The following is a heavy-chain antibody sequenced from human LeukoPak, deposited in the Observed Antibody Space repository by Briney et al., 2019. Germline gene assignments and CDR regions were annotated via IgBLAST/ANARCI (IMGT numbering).Heavy chain of an antibody. CDR3: ASSVSRDAFDI. CDR1: GGSISSSNW. V-gene: IGHV4-4*02. J-gene: IGHJ3*02. Sequence: PSGTLSLTCAVSGGSISSSNWWSWVRQPPGKGLEWIGEIYHSGSTYYNPSLKSRVTMSVDRSKNQFSLKLSSVTAADTAVYYCASSVSRDAFDIWGQGTMVTVSS. CDR2: IYHSGST.